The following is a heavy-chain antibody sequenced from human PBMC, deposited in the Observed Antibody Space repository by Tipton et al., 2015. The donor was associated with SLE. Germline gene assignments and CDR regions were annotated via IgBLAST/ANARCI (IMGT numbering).Heavy chain of an antibody. CDR2: TYYSGSP. CDR3: PIYYHDSTGLHWFDP. J-gene: IGHJ5*02. CDR1: GGSISSGGYY. D-gene: IGHD3-22*01. V-gene: IGHV4-31*03. Sequence: TLSLTCNVSGGSISSGGYYWSWIRQHPGKGLEWIGYTYYSGSPYYNPSLKSRVTISLDMSKNQFSLRLSSVTAADTAVYYCPIYYHDSTGLHWFDPWGRGTLVTVSS.